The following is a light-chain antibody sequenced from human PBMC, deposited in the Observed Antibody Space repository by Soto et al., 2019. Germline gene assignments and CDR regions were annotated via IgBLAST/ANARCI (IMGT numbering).Light chain of an antibody. Sequence: DIQMTQNTSSLSASAGDRVTLTCQASQDISTYLNWYQQKPGKAPKLLIYDASNLETGVPSRFSGSGSGTDFTFTISSLQPEDIATYYCQQYDNLPLTFGGGTKVDIK. J-gene: IGKJ4*01. CDR3: QQYDNLPLT. CDR2: DAS. CDR1: QDISTY. V-gene: IGKV1-33*01.